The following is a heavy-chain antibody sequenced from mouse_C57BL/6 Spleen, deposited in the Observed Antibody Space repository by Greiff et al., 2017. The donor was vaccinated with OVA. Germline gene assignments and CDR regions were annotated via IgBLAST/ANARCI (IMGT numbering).Heavy chain of an antibody. CDR3: ARERQAFAY. V-gene: IGHV5-4*01. CDR2: ISDGGSYT. J-gene: IGHJ3*01. CDR1: GFTFSSYA. D-gene: IGHD3-2*01. Sequence: EVKLMESGGGLVKPGGSLKLSCAASGFTFSSYAMSWVRQTPEKRLEWVATISDGGSYTYYPDNVKGRITISRDNAKNNLYLQMSHLKSEDTAMYYCARERQAFAYWGQGTLVTVSA.